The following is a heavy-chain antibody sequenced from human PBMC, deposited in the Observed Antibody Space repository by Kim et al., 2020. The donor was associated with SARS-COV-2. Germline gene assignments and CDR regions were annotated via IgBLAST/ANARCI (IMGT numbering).Heavy chain of an antibody. Sequence: GGSLRLSCAVSGFTFSSYGMHWVRQAPGKGLEWVAVIWYDGSNKYYADSVKGRFTISRDNSKNTLYLQMNSLRAEDTAVYYCARDGSDGWMGRLLSWFDPWGQGTLVTVSS. V-gene: IGHV3-33*01. D-gene: IGHD1-1*01. CDR3: ARDGSDGWMGRLLSWFDP. CDR1: GFTFSSYG. J-gene: IGHJ5*02. CDR2: IWYDGSNK.